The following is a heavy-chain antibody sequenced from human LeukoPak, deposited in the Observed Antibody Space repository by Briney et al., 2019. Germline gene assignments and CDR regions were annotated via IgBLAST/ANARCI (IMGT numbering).Heavy chain of an antibody. CDR2: IYDDNT. V-gene: IGHV3-23*01. Sequence: GVSLRLSCAASGFTVSAYAMAWVRQAPGKGLEWVSTIYDDNTYYADSVKGRFAISTDNSKDTLYLQMNSLRVEDTAVYFCAARKVRGVWFYLDYWGQGTLVTVSS. CDR3: AARKVRGVWFYLDY. D-gene: IGHD3-10*01. J-gene: IGHJ4*02. CDR1: GFTVSAYA.